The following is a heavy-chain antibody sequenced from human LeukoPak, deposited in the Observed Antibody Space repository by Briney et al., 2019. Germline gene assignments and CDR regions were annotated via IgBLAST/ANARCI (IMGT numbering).Heavy chain of an antibody. J-gene: IGHJ4*02. CDR1: GGSFSDYY. D-gene: IGHD3-10*01. CDR2: INHSGST. Sequence: PSETLSLTCAVYGGSFSDYYWSWIRQPPGKGLEWIGEINHSGSTNYNPSLKSRVTISVDTSKNQFSLKLSSVTAADTAVYYCARDWGSGYFDYWGQGTLVTVSS. V-gene: IGHV4-34*01. CDR3: ARDWGSGYFDY.